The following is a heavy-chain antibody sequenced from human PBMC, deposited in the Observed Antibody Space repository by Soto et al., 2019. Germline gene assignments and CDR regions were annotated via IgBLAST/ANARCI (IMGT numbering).Heavy chain of an antibody. CDR2: IYYSGST. CDR1: GGSISSGDYY. J-gene: IGHJ4*02. CDR3: ARIIAALPARIFDY. D-gene: IGHD6-6*01. Sequence: QVQLQESGPGLVKPSQTLSLTCTVSGGSISSGDYYWSWIRQPPGKGLELIGYIYYSGSTYYNPSLKSRVTISVDTSKNHFALKLSSVTAADTAVYYCARIIAALPARIFDYWGQGTLVTVSS. V-gene: IGHV4-30-4*01.